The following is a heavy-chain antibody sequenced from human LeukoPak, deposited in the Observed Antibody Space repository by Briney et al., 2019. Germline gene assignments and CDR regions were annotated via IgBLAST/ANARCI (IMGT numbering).Heavy chain of an antibody. V-gene: IGHV3-15*01. J-gene: IGHJ6*02. CDR1: GFTFSNAW. CDR2: TKSKADAGTI. Sequence: PGGSLRLPCAASGFTFSNAWMSWVRQAPGKGLEWVGRTKSKADAGTIDYAAPVKGRFTISRDDSKNMLYLQMNSLKAEDTAVYYCSTTRVYYYGMDVWGQGTTVTVS. CDR3: STTRVYYYGMDV. D-gene: IGHD2-2*01.